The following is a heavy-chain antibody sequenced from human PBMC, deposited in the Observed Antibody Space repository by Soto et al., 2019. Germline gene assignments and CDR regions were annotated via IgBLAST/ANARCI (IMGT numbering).Heavy chain of an antibody. D-gene: IGHD3-22*01. Sequence: XATLGLTCTVCGGRISSYEWSWIRQPPGKGLEWIGYIYYSGSTNYNPSLKSRVTISVDTSKNQFSLKLSSVTAADTAVYYCARSLIVVGTGWFDPWGQGTLVTVSS. V-gene: IGHV4-59*01. CDR2: IYYSGST. CDR1: GGRISSYE. J-gene: IGHJ5*02. CDR3: ARSLIVVGTGWFDP.